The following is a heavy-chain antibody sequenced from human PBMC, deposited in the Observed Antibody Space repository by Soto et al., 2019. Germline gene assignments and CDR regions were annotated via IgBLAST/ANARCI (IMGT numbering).Heavy chain of an antibody. CDR1: GFTFSNYP. CDR2: ISASGGNT. Sequence: EVQLLESGGGLVQPGGSLRLSCAGTGFTFSNYPMSWVRQAPGKGLYWVSGISASGGNTYYGDSVKGRLTISRDNSKNTLYLQMNSLRPEDTAAYYCAKRDYGDYGARDWGQGTLVTVSS. V-gene: IGHV3-23*01. J-gene: IGHJ4*02. CDR3: AKRDYGDYGARD. D-gene: IGHD4-17*01.